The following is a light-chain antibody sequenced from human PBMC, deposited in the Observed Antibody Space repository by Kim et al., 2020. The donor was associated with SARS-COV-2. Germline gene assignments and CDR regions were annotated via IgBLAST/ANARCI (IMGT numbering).Light chain of an antibody. CDR1: QSVDGW. V-gene: IGKV1-5*03. CDR2: QAS. Sequence: DIQMTQSPSTLSAFVGDRVTMTCRASQSVDGWLAWYQQKPGKAPRLLIYQASKLANGVPSRSSGSGSGTDFTLTVTNLQSDDSAVYYCKQYETYWTFGPGTKVDIK. J-gene: IGKJ1*01. CDR3: KQYETYWT.